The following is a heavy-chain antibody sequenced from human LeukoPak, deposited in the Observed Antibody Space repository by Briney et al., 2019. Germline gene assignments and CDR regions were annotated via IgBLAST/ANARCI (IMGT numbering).Heavy chain of an antibody. CDR2: SNHSRST. V-gene: IGHV4-34*01. D-gene: IGHD3-22*01. J-gene: IGHJ6*03. CDR3: ARGKFYDSSGYRPYYFYYYMDV. Sequence: SEPLSLPCEFNGRPLSGFYWNWIRQPPGKGLKWIGESNHSRSTNYNPSLKSRVTISVDTSKDQFSLKLTSVTAADTAVYYCARGKFYDSSGYRPYYFYYYMDVWGKGTTVTVSS. CDR1: GRPLSGFY.